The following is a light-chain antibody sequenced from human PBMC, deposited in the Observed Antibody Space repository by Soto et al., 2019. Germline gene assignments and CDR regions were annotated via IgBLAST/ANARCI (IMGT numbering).Light chain of an antibody. CDR1: SSNIGTNS. V-gene: IGLV1-44*01. CDR3: AAWDDSLNGFYV. CDR2: NND. J-gene: IGLJ1*01. Sequence: HCVLTQPPSASGTPGQRVTISCSGGSSNIGTNSVNWYQQLPGRAPKLLIYNNDLRPSGVPDRFSGSKSGTSASLAISGLQSEDEADYYCAAWDDSLNGFYVFGIGTKVTVL.